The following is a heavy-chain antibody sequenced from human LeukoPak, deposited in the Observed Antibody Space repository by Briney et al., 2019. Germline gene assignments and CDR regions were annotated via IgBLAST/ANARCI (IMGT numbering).Heavy chain of an antibody. J-gene: IGHJ4*02. CDR2: ISYSGST. V-gene: IGHV4-30-4*01. CDR3: ARPTRYDFWIGYPIAH. CDR1: GGSMRSVDYY. Sequence: PSQTLSLTCTVSGGSMRSVDYYWGRLGQPPGNGLEWIGFISYSGSTYYNPSLRRRITISVDTSKNHFSLNQKSMTAADTAVYYCARPTRYDFWIGYPIAHWGQGTLVTVSS. D-gene: IGHD3-3*01.